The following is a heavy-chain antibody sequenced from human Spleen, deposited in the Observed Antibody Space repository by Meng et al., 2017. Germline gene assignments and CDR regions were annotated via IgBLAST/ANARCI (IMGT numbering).Heavy chain of an antibody. Sequence: QVQLQESGPRLVRPSQTLSLTCTVPCASLTSGIFWIWIRQPPGKGLEYIGYISYNGATYYNPSLKSRLTMSVDTAKNQFSLSLNSVTAADTAVYYCARVVGDCVSCYKGWFDPWGQGTLVTVSS. V-gene: IGHV4-30-4*01. J-gene: IGHJ5*02. CDR2: ISYNGAT. CDR1: CASLTSGIF. D-gene: IGHD2-2*02. CDR3: ARVVGDCVSCYKGWFDP.